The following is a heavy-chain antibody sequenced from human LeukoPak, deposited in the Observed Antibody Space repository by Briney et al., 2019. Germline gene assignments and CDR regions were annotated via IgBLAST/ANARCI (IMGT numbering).Heavy chain of an antibody. CDR1: GGSISTYY. J-gene: IGHJ4*02. Sequence: SETLSLTCTVSGGSISTYYWNWIRQPPGKGLEWIGYIYYSGATNYNPSLKSRVTISVDTSKNQFSLKLSSVTAEDTAVYYCARPPIYYDSSGHLQKVTGWGQGTLVTVSS. D-gene: IGHD3-22*01. CDR2: IYYSGAT. CDR3: ARPPIYYDSSGHLQKVTG. V-gene: IGHV4-59*01.